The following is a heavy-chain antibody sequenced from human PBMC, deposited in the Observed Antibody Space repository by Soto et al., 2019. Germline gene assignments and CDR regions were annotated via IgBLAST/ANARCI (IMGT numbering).Heavy chain of an antibody. Sequence: PVVSLRLSCASCVCCYCIYAIDVFLQAPVKGPEWVSGSSVSCGVGNTYYAYSLKGRLTISRDNSKSTVFLHMNSLRADDTAVYYCDKGRDVMVSFFDVWGPGKMLNVS. CDR1: VCCYCIYA. J-gene: IGHJ3*01. V-gene: IGHV3-23*01. D-gene: IGHD3-10*01. CDR2: SSVSCGVGNT. CDR3: DKGRDVMVSFFDV.